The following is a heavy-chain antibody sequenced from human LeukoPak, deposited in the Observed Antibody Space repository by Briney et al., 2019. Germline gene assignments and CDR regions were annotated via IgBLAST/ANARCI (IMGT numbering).Heavy chain of an antibody. CDR1: GFTFSSYW. V-gene: IGHV3-7*01. J-gene: IGHJ6*02. CDR2: IKQDGSEK. Sequence: GGSLRLSCAASGFTFSSYWMSWVRQAPGKGLEWVANIKQDGSEKYYVDSVKGRFTISRDNAKNSLYLQMNSLRAEDTAVYYCARDDCSSPSCYSYYYGMDVWGQGTTVTVSS. D-gene: IGHD2-2*02. CDR3: ARDDCSSPSCYSYYYGMDV.